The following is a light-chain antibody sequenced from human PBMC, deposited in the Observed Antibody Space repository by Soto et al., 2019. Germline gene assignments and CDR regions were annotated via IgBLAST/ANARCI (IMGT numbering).Light chain of an antibody. V-gene: IGKV1-12*01. CDR3: KQANSLTLT. Sequence: DIQMTQSPSSVSASVGDRVTITCRATQVISNWLAWYQQKPGQAPKLLIYAATSLQDGVPLRFRGSRSGAEFPLTLSALPPEDFAPYYCKQANSLTLTFGGGTKVEIK. CDR2: AAT. CDR1: QVISNW. J-gene: IGKJ4*01.